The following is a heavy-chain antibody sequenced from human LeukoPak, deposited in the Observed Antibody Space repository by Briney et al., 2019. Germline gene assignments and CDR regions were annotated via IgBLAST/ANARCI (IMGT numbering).Heavy chain of an antibody. CDR3: ASAREYCGSAECYEYFQH. J-gene: IGHJ1*01. D-gene: IGHD2-21*01. V-gene: IGHV3-53*01. Sequence: GGSLRLSCAASGFTVGTNSMSWVRQSPGQGLEWVSVIYSGGSTYYADSVNGRFTISRDNSRNTLFLQMNSLRAEDTALYYRASAREYCGSAECYEYFQHWGQGTLVTVSS. CDR1: GFTVGTNS. CDR2: IYSGGST.